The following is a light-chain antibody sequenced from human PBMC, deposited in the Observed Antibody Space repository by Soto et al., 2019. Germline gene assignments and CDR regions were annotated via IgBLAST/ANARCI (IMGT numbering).Light chain of an antibody. CDR1: QTIDNK. J-gene: IGKJ2*01. Sequence: IVMTQSPATLSVSPGERATLSCRASQTIDNKLAWYQQRPGQAPRLLIYGASIRATGIPARFSGSGSGTEFTLTISGLQSEDFGVYYCQQVYSFPHTFGQGTKLEV. CDR3: QQVYSFPHT. V-gene: IGKV3-15*01. CDR2: GAS.